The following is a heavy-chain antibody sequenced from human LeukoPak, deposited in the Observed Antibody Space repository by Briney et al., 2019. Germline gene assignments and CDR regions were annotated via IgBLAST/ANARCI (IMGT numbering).Heavy chain of an antibody. CDR1: GGSISSYY. CDR3: AKDIGFRDFWSGYRDY. J-gene: IGHJ4*02. D-gene: IGHD3-3*01. CDR2: IYYSGST. Sequence: SETLSLTCTVSGGSISSYYWSWIRQPPGKGLEWIGYIYYSGSTNYNPSLKSRVTISIDTSKNQFSLKLSSVTAADTAVYYCAKDIGFRDFWSGYRDYWGQGTLVTVSS. V-gene: IGHV4-59*01.